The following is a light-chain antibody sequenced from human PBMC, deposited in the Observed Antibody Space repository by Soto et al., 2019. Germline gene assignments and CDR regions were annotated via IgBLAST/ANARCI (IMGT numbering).Light chain of an antibody. J-gene: IGKJ1*01. V-gene: IGKV3-11*01. CDR1: RSLDSGQ. Sequence: EIVLSQSPGTMSLSQVEGATLSCRASRSLDSGQLAWYQQKVGRAPRLLIYVTSNRATGIPARFSGSGSGTDFTLTISSLEPEDFAVYYCHQRSSWPWTFGQATKV. CDR2: VTS. CDR3: HQRSSWPWT.